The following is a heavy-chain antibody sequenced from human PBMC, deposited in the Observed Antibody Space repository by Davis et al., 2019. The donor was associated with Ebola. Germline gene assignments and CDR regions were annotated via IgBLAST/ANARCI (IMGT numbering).Heavy chain of an antibody. CDR2: MSYHGLDI. D-gene: IGHD5-18*01. J-gene: IGHJ5*02. CDR3: VKDGGKYSYGFGEVSFDL. Sequence: PGGSLRLSCVASGFSFSSYGMHWVRQAPGKGLEWVAVMSYHGLDIYYADSVRGRFTISRDNAKNSLYLQMNSLRAEDTAVYYCVKDGGKYSYGFGEVSFDLWGQGTLVTVSS. V-gene: IGHV3-30*18. CDR1: GFSFSSYG.